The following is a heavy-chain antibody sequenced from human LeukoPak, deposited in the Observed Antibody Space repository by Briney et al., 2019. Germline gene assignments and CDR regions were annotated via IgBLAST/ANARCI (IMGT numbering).Heavy chain of an antibody. CDR1: GGSISSGGYY. J-gene: IGHJ5*02. CDR2: IYYSGST. CDR3: ARDLSTLNWFDP. Sequence: SETLSLTCTVSGGSISSGGYYWSWIRQHPGKGLEWIGYIYYSGSTYYNPSLKSRVTISVDTSKNQFSLKLSPVTAADTAVYYCARDLSTLNWFDPWGQGTLVTVSS. V-gene: IGHV4-31*03.